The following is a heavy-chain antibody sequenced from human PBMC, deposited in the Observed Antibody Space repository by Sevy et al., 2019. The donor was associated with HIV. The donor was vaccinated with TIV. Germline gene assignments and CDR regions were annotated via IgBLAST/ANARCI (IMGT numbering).Heavy chain of an antibody. CDR1: GYSFSNYW. J-gene: IGHJ4*02. Sequence: GESLKISCKGSGYSFSNYWIAWVRQIPGKGLEWMGIIYPDDSETRYSPSFQGQVTISADKSISTAYLQWSSLNASDTAMYYCATQFGVAVAGHWGQGTLVTVSS. CDR2: IYPDDSET. CDR3: ATQFGVAVAGH. D-gene: IGHD6-19*01. V-gene: IGHV5-51*01.